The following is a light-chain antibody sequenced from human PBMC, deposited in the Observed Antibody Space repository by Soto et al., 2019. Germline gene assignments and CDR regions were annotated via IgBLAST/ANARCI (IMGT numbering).Light chain of an antibody. J-gene: IGKJ2*01. CDR3: QQYNSYQYT. CDR2: DAS. CDR1: QSISSW. V-gene: IGKV1-5*01. Sequence: DIQMTQSPSTLSASVGDRVTITCRASQSISSWLSWYQQKPGRAPKLLIYDASSLESGGASRFSGSGSGTEFPLTNSSLQPDDFATYYCQQYNSYQYTFGKGTKLEIK.